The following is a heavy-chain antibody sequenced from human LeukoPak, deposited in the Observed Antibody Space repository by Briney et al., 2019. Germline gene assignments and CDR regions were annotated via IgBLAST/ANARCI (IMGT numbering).Heavy chain of an antibody. D-gene: IGHD6-19*01. J-gene: IGHJ4*02. Sequence: GGSLRLSCAASGFTFTTHAMSWVRQAPGKGLEWVSAFSGSISKTYYANSVKGRFTISRDNSKSTLYLQMSSLRAEDTALYYCAKQRAGSAWFTLDYWGPGTLVTVSS. V-gene: IGHV3-23*01. CDR1: GFTFTTHA. CDR2: FSGSISKT. CDR3: AKQRAGSAWFTLDY.